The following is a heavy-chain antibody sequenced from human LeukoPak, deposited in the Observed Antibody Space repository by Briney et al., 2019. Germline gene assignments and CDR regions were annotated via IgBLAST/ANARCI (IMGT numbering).Heavy chain of an antibody. CDR3: ARDLVRGVTNDAFDI. J-gene: IGHJ3*02. CDR1: GFTFSSHS. CDR2: ISSSSSYT. D-gene: IGHD3-10*01. V-gene: IGHV3-21*05. Sequence: PGGSLRLSCAASGFTFSSHSMNWVRQAPGKGLEWVSYISSSSSYTNYADSVKGRFTISRDNAKNSLYLQMNSLRAEDTAVYYCARDLVRGVTNDAFDIWGQGTMVTVSS.